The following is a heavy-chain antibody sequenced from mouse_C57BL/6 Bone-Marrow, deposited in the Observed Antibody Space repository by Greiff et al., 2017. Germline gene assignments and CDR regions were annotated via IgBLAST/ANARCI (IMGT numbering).Heavy chain of an antibody. Sequence: QVQLKQSGAELMKPGASVTLSCKATGYTFTGYWIEWVKQRPGHGLEWIGEILPGSGSTNYNEKFKGKATFTADTSSNTAYMQLSSLTTEDSASYYCARGWLRRGPYYAMDYWGQGTSVTVSS. CDR3: ARGWLRRGPYYAMDY. D-gene: IGHD2-2*01. CDR1: GYTFTGYW. V-gene: IGHV1-9*01. J-gene: IGHJ4*01. CDR2: ILPGSGST.